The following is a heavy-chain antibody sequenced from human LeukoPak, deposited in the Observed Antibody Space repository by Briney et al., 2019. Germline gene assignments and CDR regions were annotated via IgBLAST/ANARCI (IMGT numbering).Heavy chain of an antibody. CDR1: EFTVSSNY. Sequence: GGSLRLSCTASEFTVSSNYISWIRQAPGGRLEWLSVIYYNGITFYSDSVKGRFTISRDNSKNTVYLQMNSLRGEDTAIYYCARHAFRSQYNPNDLWGQGTLVTVSS. CDR3: ARHAFRSQYNPNDL. CDR2: IYYNGIT. J-gene: IGHJ4*02. D-gene: IGHD1-14*01. V-gene: IGHV3-66*04.